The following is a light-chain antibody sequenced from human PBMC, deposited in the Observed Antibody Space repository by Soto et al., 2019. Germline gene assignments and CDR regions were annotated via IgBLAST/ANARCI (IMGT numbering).Light chain of an antibody. CDR1: SSDVGSYNL. J-gene: IGLJ2*01. CDR3: CSSAGSSTVV. CDR2: EGS. Sequence: QSVLTQPASVSGSPGQSITISCTGTSSDVGSYNLVSWYQQHPGKAPKLMIYEGSKRPSGVSNRFSGSKSGNTASLTISGLQSEDEADYYCCSSAGSSTVVFVGGTMLTVL. V-gene: IGLV2-23*01.